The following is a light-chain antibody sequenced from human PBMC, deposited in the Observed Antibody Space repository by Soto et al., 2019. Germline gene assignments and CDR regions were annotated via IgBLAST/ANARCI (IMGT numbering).Light chain of an antibody. Sequence: EIVLTQSPATLSLSPGERATLSCRASQSVSSYLAWFQQKPGQAPSLLIYDASIWATGMPARFSGSGSETDFSLTISRLGPEDFAVYSLYKRSNVTRTF. CDR1: QSVSSY. CDR2: DAS. J-gene: IGKJ2*02. CDR3: YKRSNVTRT. V-gene: IGKV3-11*01.